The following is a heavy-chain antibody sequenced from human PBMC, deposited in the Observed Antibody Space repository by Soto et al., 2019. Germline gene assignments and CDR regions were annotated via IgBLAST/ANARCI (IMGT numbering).Heavy chain of an antibody. Sequence: PGGSLRLSCAASGFTFSDYYMSWIRQAPGKGLEWVSHITSSGSTIYYAESVKGRFTISREKDKNSLYLQMNSRRAEDTAVYYCARHYRGPGWFVTWGQGTLVTVSS. V-gene: IGHV3-11*01. CDR1: GFTFSDYY. CDR3: ARHYRGPGWFVT. D-gene: IGHD4-4*01. J-gene: IGHJ5*02. CDR2: ITSSGSTI.